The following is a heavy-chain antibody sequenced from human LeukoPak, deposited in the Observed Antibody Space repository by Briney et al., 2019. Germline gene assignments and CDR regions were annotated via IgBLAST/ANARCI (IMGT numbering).Heavy chain of an antibody. J-gene: IGHJ4*02. Sequence: SVKVSCKASGGTFSSYTVSWVRQAPGQGLEWMGRIIPILGIANYAQKFQGRVTITADKSTSIAYMELSSLRSEDTAVYYCARDYVDTAMVIYFDYWGQGTLVTVSS. D-gene: IGHD5-18*01. CDR2: IIPILGIA. CDR3: ARDYVDTAMVIYFDY. CDR1: GGTFSSYT. V-gene: IGHV1-69*04.